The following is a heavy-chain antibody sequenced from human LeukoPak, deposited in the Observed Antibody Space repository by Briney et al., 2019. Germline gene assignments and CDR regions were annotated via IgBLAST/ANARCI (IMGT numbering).Heavy chain of an antibody. V-gene: IGHV3-23*01. Sequence: TGGSLRLSCAASGFTFSSYVMSWVRQAPGKGLEWVTAISGSGGSTYYADSVKGRFTISRDNSKNTLYLQMNSLRAEDTAVYYCAKGGPPQYGSSWLEYYFDYWGQGTLVTVSS. D-gene: IGHD6-13*01. CDR1: GFTFSSYV. CDR2: ISGSGGST. CDR3: AKGGPPQYGSSWLEYYFDY. J-gene: IGHJ4*02.